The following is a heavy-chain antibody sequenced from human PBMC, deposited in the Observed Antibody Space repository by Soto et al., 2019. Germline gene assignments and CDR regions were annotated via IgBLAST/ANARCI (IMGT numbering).Heavy chain of an antibody. CDR2: INEDGNEK. Sequence: VRQVPGKGLEWVANINEDGNEKYYVDSVRGRFTISRDNAKTSLYLQLSSLRAEDTAVYYCAAATLVNITGDAVFTIWGQRTTVTVS. J-gene: IGHJ3*02. D-gene: IGHD7-27*01. CDR3: AAATLVNITGDAVFTI. V-gene: IGHV3-7*05.